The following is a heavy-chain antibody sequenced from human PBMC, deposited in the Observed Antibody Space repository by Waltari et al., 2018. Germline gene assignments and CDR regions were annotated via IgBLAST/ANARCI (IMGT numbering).Heavy chain of an antibody. CDR3: ARLVVPAAINY. V-gene: IGHV4-39*01. CDR1: GGSISSSSYY. D-gene: IGHD2-2*01. CDR2: IYYSGST. J-gene: IGHJ4*02. Sequence: QLQLQESGPGLVKPSETLSLTCTVSGGSISSSSYYWGWYRQPQGKGLEWIGSIYYSGSTYYNPSLKSRVTISVDTSKNQFSLKLSSVTAADTAVYYCARLVVPAAINYWGQGTLVTVSS.